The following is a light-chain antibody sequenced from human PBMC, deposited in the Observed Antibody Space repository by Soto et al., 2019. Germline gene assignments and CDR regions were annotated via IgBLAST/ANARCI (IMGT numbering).Light chain of an antibody. CDR3: QQYHSYWT. CDR1: QSVSSSF. V-gene: IGKV3-20*01. J-gene: IGKJ1*01. Sequence: EIVLTQSPGTLSLSPGERATLSCRASQSVSSSFLAWYQQKPGQAPRLLIHGASSRATGIPDRFSGSGSGTEFTLTISSLQTDDFSTYYCQQYHSYWTFGQGTKVDIK. CDR2: GAS.